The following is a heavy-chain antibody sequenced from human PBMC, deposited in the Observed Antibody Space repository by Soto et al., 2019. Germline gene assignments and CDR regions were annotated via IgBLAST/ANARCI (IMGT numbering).Heavy chain of an antibody. Sequence: EASVKVSCKASGYTFTGYYMHWVRQAPGQGLEWMGWINPNSGGTNYAQKFQGWVTMTRDTSISTAYMELSRLRSDDTAVYYCARDRVNRLRSTPEWSMDVWGQGTTVTVSS. CDR2: INPNSGGT. CDR1: GYTFTGYY. V-gene: IGHV1-2*04. CDR3: ARDRVNRLRSTPEWSMDV. J-gene: IGHJ6*02. D-gene: IGHD3-3*01.